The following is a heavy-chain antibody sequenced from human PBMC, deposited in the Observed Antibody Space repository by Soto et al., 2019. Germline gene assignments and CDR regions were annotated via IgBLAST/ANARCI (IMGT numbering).Heavy chain of an antibody. V-gene: IGHV3-30*18. D-gene: IGHD2-8*01. J-gene: IGHJ4*02. CDR3: EKPTDINGEDY. Sequence: PGGSLRLSCAASGFTFSSYGMHWVRQAPGKGLEWVAVISYDVSNKYYADSVKGRFTISRDNSKNTLYLQMNSLRAEDTAVYYCEKPTDINGEDYWGQGTLVTFSS. CDR2: ISYDVSNK. CDR1: GFTFSSYG.